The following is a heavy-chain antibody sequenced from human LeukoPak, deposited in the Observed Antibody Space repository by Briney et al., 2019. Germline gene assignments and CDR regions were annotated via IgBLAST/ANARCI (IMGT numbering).Heavy chain of an antibody. D-gene: IGHD3-16*01. V-gene: IGHV4-61*02. J-gene: IGHJ4*02. CDR2: VHSSGDI. Sequence: SETLSLACSVSGVSITSGSYYWGWIRQSAGKGLEWIGRVHSSGDIYHNAAFRSRAAVSGDASKNQFSLQLASVTAADAAVYYCARGASPKDAVFFDYWGQGALITVSS. CDR3: ARGASPKDAVFFDY. CDR1: GVSITSGSYY.